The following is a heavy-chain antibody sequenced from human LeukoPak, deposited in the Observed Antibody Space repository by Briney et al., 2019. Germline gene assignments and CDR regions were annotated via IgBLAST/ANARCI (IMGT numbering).Heavy chain of an antibody. J-gene: IGHJ4*02. CDR1: GFTFDDYA. V-gene: IGHV3-9*01. CDR2: VSWNSGSI. D-gene: IGHD2-2*01. CDR3: AKATYSTSPGYYFDY. Sequence: PGGSLRLSCAASGFTFDDYAMHWVRQAPGQGLEWVSSVSWNSGSIAYADSVKGRFTISRDNAKDSLYLQMNSLRAEDTAFYYCAKATYSTSPGYYFDYWGQGNLVTASS.